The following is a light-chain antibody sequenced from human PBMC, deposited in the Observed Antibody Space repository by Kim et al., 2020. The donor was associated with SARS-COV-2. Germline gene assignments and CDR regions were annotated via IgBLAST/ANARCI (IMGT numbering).Light chain of an antibody. J-gene: IGKJ4*01. V-gene: IGKV3-15*01. CDR3: QQYNAWPLT. CDR2: GAS. CDR1: QSVGSN. Sequence: VSPGERAPLSCRASQSVGSNLAWYQQKPDQAPRLLIYGASTRATGIPARFSGSGSGTEFTLTISSLQSEDFAVYYCQQYNAWPLTFGGGTKVDIK.